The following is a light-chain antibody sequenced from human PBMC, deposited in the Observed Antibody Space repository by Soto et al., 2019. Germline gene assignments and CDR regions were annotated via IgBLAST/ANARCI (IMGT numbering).Light chain of an antibody. CDR1: QSVSHF. Sequence: EIVLTQSPGTLSLSPGESATLSCRASQSVSHFLAWYQQKPGQAPRLLIYATSSRATGIPGRFSGSGSGTDFPLTIDSLEPEDSAVYYCQQSTDWPTFGGGTKVEI. CDR3: QQSTDWPT. V-gene: IGKV3-11*01. CDR2: ATS. J-gene: IGKJ4*01.